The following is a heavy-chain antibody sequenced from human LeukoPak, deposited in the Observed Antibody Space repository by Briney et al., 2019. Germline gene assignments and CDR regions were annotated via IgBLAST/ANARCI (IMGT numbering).Heavy chain of an antibody. CDR3: ARVYGYSSSHPTEFDY. D-gene: IGHD6-13*01. V-gene: IGHV5-51*01. CDR1: GYSFTSYW. J-gene: IGHJ4*02. CDR2: IYPGDSDT. Sequence: LGESLKISCKGSGYSFTSYWIGWVRQMPGKGLEWMGIIYPGDSDTRYSPSFQGQVTISADKSISTAYLQWSSLKASDTAMYYCARVYGYSSSHPTEFDYWGQGTLVTVSS.